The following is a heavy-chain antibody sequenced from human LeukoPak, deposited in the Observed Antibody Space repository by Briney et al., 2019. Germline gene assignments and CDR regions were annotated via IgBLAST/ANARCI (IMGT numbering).Heavy chain of an antibody. Sequence: SETLSLTCTVSGGSISSYYWSWIRQPPGKGLEGIGYIYYSGNTNYNPSLKSRVTISVDTSKNQFSLKLSSVTAADTAVYYCARYCSGGSCYSYFDYWGQGTLVTVSS. D-gene: IGHD2-15*01. CDR1: GGSISSYY. J-gene: IGHJ4*02. CDR3: ARYCSGGSCYSYFDY. V-gene: IGHV4-59*01. CDR2: IYYSGNT.